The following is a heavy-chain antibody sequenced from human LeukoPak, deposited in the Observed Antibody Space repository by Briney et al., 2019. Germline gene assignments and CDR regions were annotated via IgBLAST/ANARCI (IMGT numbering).Heavy chain of an antibody. J-gene: IGHJ3*02. D-gene: IGHD5-12*01. CDR2: INPSSGGT. Sequence: ASVKVSCKASGYIFTGYYMHWVRQAPGQGLEWMGWINPSSGGTDYAQKFQGRVTMSRDTSTTTAYLELSSLRSDDTAVYYCARGSAYDYRAFDIWGQGTTVTVSS. V-gene: IGHV1-2*02. CDR1: GYIFTGYY. CDR3: ARGSAYDYRAFDI.